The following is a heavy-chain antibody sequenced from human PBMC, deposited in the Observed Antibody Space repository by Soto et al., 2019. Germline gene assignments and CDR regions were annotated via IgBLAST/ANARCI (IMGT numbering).Heavy chain of an antibody. CDR2: ISYDGSNK. V-gene: IGHV3-30*03. CDR1: GFTFSSYG. D-gene: IGHD6-13*01. CDR3: ATVRIAAAGPPPLDY. Sequence: GGSLRLSCAASGFTFSSYGMHWVRQAPGKGLEWVAVISYDGSNKYYADSVKGRFTISRDNSKNTLYLQMTSLTAEDPAVSYCATVRIAAAGPPPLDYWGQGTLVTVSS. J-gene: IGHJ4*02.